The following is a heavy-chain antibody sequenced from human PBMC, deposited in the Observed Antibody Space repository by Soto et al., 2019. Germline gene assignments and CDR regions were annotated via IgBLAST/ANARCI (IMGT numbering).Heavy chain of an antibody. CDR2: IDWDGEK. J-gene: IGHJ4*02. V-gene: IGHV2-70*04. CDR1: GFSLTSNEMR. D-gene: IGHD1-1*01. Sequence: SGPTLVNPTQTLTLTCTFSGFSLTSNEMRVTWIRQPPGKALEWLARIDWDGEKFYSSSLRTRLTISKDSSKNQVVLTMTNMDPVDTATYYCARTKNTGTEYWGQGTLVIVS. CDR3: ARTKNTGTEY.